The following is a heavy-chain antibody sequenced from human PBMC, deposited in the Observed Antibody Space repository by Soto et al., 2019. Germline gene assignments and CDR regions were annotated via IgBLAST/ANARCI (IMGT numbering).Heavy chain of an antibody. CDR2: INHSGST. CDR3: ARSRYYDILTGYYTGYYYYGMDV. CDR1: GGSFSGYY. D-gene: IGHD3-9*01. Sequence: SETLSLTCAVYGGSFSGYYWSWIRQPPGKGLEWIGEINHSGSTNYNPSLKSRVTISVDTSKNQFSLKLSSVTAADTAVYYCARSRYYDILTGYYTGYYYYGMDVWGQGTTVTVSS. J-gene: IGHJ6*02. V-gene: IGHV4-34*01.